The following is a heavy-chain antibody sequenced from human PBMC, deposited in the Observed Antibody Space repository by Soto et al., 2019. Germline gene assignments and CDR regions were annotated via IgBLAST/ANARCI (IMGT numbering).Heavy chain of an antibody. Sequence: SETLSLTCTVSGGSISSYYWSWIRQPPGKGLEWIGYIYYSGSTNYNPSLKSRVTITVDTSKNQSSLKLSSVTAADTAVYYCARAAITMVRGTGMDVWGQGTTVTVSS. J-gene: IGHJ6*02. CDR1: GGSISSYY. D-gene: IGHD3-10*01. CDR3: ARAAITMVRGTGMDV. V-gene: IGHV4-59*01. CDR2: IYYSGST.